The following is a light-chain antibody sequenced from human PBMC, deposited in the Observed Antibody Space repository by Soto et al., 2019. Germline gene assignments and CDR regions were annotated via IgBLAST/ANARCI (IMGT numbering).Light chain of an antibody. CDR3: MQPLQSWT. Sequence: DIVMTQSPLSLPVTPGEPASISCRSSQSLLQTNGNTYLDWYLQKPGQSPQLLIYLGSNRASGVPDRFSGSGLGTDFTLKISRVEAEDVGVYYCMQPLQSWTFGQGTKVDI. CDR2: LGS. J-gene: IGKJ1*01. V-gene: IGKV2-28*01. CDR1: QSLLQTNGNTY.